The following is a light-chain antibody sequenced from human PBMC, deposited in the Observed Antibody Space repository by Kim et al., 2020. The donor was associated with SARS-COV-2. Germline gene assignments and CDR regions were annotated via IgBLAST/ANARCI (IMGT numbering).Light chain of an antibody. CDR3: RAWDRSTVV. J-gene: IGLJ2*01. Sequence: SVSPGQTASITCSVDKLGDKYACWYQQKPGQSPVLVIYQDSKRPSGIPERLSGSNSGITATVTISGTQGMDNADYYCRAWDRSTVVLGGGTQLTVL. CDR1: KLGDKY. V-gene: IGLV3-1*01. CDR2: QDS.